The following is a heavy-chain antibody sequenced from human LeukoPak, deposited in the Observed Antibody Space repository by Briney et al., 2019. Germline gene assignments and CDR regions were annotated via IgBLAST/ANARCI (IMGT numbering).Heavy chain of an antibody. V-gene: IGHV4-59*01. Sequence: SETLSLTCTVSGGSISSYYWSWIRQPPGKGLEWIGYIYYGGSTNYNPSLKSRVTISVDTSKNQFSLKLSSVTAADTAVYYCARVYDFWSGSNWFDPWGQGTLVTVSS. CDR2: IYYGGST. J-gene: IGHJ5*02. CDR1: GGSISSYY. CDR3: ARVYDFWSGSNWFDP. D-gene: IGHD3-3*01.